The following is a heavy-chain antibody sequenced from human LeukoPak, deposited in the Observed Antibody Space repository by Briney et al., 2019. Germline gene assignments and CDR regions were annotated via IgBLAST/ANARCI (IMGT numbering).Heavy chain of an antibody. D-gene: IGHD4-23*01. CDR3: AREGGRDYGGLDD. Sequence: SETLSLTCTVSGGSISSYYWSWIRQPPGKGLEWIGYIYYSGSTNNNPSLKSRVTISVDTSKNQFSLKVNSVTAADTAVYYCAREGGRDYGGLDDWGQGTLVTVSS. V-gene: IGHV4-59*12. J-gene: IGHJ4*02. CDR2: IYYSGST. CDR1: GGSISSYY.